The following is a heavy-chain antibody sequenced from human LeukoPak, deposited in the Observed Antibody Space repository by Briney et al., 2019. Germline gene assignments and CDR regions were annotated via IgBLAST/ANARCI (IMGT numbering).Heavy chain of an antibody. CDR1: ASTFTTFW. CDR2: INPGGSTT. CDR3: VRDAGWGSFDI. Sequence: GGSLKLSWPASASTFTTFWMSWVRQAPGKGLEWVAFINPGGSTTCYVDSVKSRFTISRDNAKTSLYLQLSSLRAEDTAVYYCVRDAGWGSFDIWGQGTMVTVSS. D-gene: IGHD3-16*01. J-gene: IGHJ3*02. V-gene: IGHV3-7*01.